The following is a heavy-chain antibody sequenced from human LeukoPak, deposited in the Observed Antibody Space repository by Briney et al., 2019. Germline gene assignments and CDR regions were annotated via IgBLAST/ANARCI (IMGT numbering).Heavy chain of an antibody. D-gene: IGHD2-2*01. CDR3: ARSTRVVVPAPYYYYGMEV. Sequence: ASVTVSCTASGYTFTSYDINWVRRAPGQGLEWKGWMNPNSGNTGYAQKFQGRVTMTRNTSISTAYMELSSLRSEDTAVYYCARSTRVVVPAPYYYYGMEVWGQGTTGTVSS. CDR2: MNPNSGNT. J-gene: IGHJ6*02. CDR1: GYTFTSYD. V-gene: IGHV1-8*01.